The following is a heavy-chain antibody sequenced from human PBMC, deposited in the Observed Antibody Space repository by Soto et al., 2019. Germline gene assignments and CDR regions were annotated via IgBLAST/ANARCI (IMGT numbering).Heavy chain of an antibody. D-gene: IGHD2-15*01. J-gene: IGHJ5*02. CDR1: GYTFTSYY. CDR3: AREDILLNWFDP. V-gene: IGHV1-46*01. Sequence: QVQLVQSGAEVKKPGASVKVSCKASGYTFTSYYMHWVRQAPGQGLQWMGIINPSGGSTNYAQKVQGRVTMTRDTSTSTVYMELSSLRSEDTAVYYCAREDILLNWFDPWGQGTLVTVSS. CDR2: INPSGGST.